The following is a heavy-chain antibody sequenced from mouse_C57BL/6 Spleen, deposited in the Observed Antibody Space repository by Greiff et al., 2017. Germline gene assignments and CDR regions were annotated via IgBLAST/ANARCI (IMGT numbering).Heavy chain of an antibody. CDR1: GYTFTSYW. Sequence: QVQLQQPGAELVKPGASVKLSCKASGYTFTSYWMHWVKQRPGQGLEWIGMIHPHSGSTNYNEKFKSKATLTVDKSSSTAYMQLSSLTSEDSAVYYCAREGFNWAWFAYWGQGTLVTVSA. D-gene: IGHD4-1*02. CDR3: AREGFNWAWFAY. V-gene: IGHV1-64*01. CDR2: IHPHSGST. J-gene: IGHJ3*01.